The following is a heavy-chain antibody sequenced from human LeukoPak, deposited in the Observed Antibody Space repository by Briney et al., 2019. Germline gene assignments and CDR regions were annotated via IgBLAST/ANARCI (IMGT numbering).Heavy chain of an antibody. CDR2: IYYSGST. CDR1: GGSISSYY. CDR3: ARAKGYYDSSGYSLDY. Sequence: SETLSPTCTVSGGSISSYYWSWIRQPPGKGLEWIGYIYYSGSTNYNPSLKSRVTISVDTSKNQFSLKLSSVTAADTAVYYCARAKGYYDSSGYSLDYWGQGTLVTVSS. V-gene: IGHV4-59*01. J-gene: IGHJ4*02. D-gene: IGHD3-22*01.